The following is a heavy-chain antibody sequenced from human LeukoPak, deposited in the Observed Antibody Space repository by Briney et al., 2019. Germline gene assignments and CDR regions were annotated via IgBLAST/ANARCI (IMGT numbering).Heavy chain of an antibody. J-gene: IGHJ4*02. CDR2: IYSGGST. CDR3: AKAPQFWSGYYYFDY. CDR1: GFTVSSNY. Sequence: GGSLRLSCAASGFTVSSNYMSWVRQAPGKGLEWVSVIYSGGSTYYADPVKGRFTISRDNSKNTLYLQMNSLRAEDTAVYYCAKAPQFWSGYYYFDYWGQGTLVTVSS. D-gene: IGHD3-3*01. V-gene: IGHV3-66*01.